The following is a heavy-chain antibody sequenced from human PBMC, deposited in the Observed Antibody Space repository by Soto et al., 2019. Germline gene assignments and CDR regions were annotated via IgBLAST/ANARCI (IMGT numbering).Heavy chain of an antibody. V-gene: IGHV3-21*01. J-gene: IGHJ6*02. Sequence: EVQLVESGGGLVKPGGSLRLSCAASGFTFSSYSMNWVRQAPGKGLEWVSSISSSSSYIYYADSVKGRFTISRDNAKNSLYLQMNSLRAGDTAVYYCARDRYGGPNYYYYGMDVWGQGTTVTVSS. D-gene: IGHD4-17*01. CDR2: ISSSSSYI. CDR3: ARDRYGGPNYYYYGMDV. CDR1: GFTFSSYS.